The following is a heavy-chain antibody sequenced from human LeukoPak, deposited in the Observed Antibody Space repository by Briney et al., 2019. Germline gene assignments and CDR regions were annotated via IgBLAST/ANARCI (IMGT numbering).Heavy chain of an antibody. V-gene: IGHV3-23*01. CDR3: AIMHGYYDGTGYWVQ. Sequence: GGCLRLSCAASGFTFASYGMSWVRQAPGKGLEWVSFITTNGGRTSYADSVEGRFTISRDNPRSTLYMQMNSLRDEDTAVYYCAIMHGYYDGTGYWVQWGQGTLVTVSS. CDR1: GFTFASYG. D-gene: IGHD3-22*01. J-gene: IGHJ1*01. CDR2: ITTNGGRT.